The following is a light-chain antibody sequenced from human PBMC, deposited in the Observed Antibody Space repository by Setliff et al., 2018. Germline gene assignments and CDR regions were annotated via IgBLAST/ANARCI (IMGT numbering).Light chain of an antibody. V-gene: IGLV2-14*03. CDR2: GVS. CDR3: NAYASDTTEV. Sequence: SVLTQPASVSGSPGQSITISCSGTSSDVGSYDLVSWYQQHPGKAPKLIIYGVSDRPSGVSSRFSGSKSGNTAYLTISGLQTEDEAEYYCNAYASDTTEVFGSGTKVTVL. CDR1: SSDVGSYDL. J-gene: IGLJ1*01.